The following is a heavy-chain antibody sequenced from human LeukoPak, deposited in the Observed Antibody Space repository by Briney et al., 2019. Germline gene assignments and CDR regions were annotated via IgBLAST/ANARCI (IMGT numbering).Heavy chain of an antibody. Sequence: GGSLKISCQGSEYSFATYWIAWLRQIRGKGLEGMGIIYTSDSDTRYSPSFQGQVTTSADKSIKTAYLPWSSLKASDTPILYCCRPLQAIVGATGFDYWGQGTLVTVS. D-gene: IGHD1-26*01. J-gene: IGHJ4*02. V-gene: IGHV5-51*01. CDR1: EYSFATYW. CDR2: IYTSDSDT. CDR3: CRPLQAIVGATGFDY.